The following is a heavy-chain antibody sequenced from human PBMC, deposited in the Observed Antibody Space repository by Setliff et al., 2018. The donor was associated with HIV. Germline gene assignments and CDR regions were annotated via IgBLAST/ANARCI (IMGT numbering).Heavy chain of an antibody. CDR1: GGSISSGSYY. J-gene: IGHJ3*02. D-gene: IGHD2-15*01. CDR2: IYTSGTT. V-gene: IGHV4-61*09. CDR3: ARDRLYCSGGSCYSVGPNDVFDI. Sequence: SETLSLTCTVSGGSISSGSYYWSWIRQPAGKGLEWIGHIYTSGTTNFNPSLQSRVTISVDTSKNQFSLKLSSVTAADTAVYYCARDRLYCSGGSCYSVGPNDVFDIWGRGTMVTVSS.